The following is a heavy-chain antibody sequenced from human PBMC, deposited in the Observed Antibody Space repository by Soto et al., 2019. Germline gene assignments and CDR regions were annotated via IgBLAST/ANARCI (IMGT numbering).Heavy chain of an antibody. Sequence: PGGSLRLSCAASGFTFSSYWMSWVRQAPGKGLEWVANIKQDGSEKYYVDSVKGRFTISRDNAKNSLYLQMNSLRAEDTAVYYCARGSTDQWYQLLLPSSYYFDYWGQGTLVTVSS. V-gene: IGHV3-7*01. J-gene: IGHJ4*02. CDR2: IKQDGSEK. CDR1: GFTFSSYW. D-gene: IGHD2-2*01. CDR3: ARGSTDQWYQLLLPSSYYFDY.